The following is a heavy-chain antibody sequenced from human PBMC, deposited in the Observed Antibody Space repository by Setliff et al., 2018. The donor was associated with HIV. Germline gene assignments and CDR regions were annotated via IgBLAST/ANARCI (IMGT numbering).Heavy chain of an antibody. CDR1: GGSINSGGYY. D-gene: IGHD3-16*01. Sequence: SETLSLTCTVSGGSINSGGYYWSWIRQPAGKGLEWIGHIYTSGSTNYNPSLKSRVTMSVDTSKNQFSLKLSSVTAADTAVYYCARDVPWGDYYYYMDVWGKGTTVTVSS. CDR2: IYTSGST. J-gene: IGHJ6*03. CDR3: ARDVPWGDYYYYMDV. V-gene: IGHV4-61*09.